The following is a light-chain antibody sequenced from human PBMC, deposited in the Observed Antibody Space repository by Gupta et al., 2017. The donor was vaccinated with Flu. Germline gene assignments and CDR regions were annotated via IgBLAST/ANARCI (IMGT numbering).Light chain of an antibody. V-gene: IGLV3-19*01. CDR2: GKN. Sequence: ELSRETAVSVAVGQTVRIKCQGDTLRSYYANWYQRKPGQAPVLVMYGKNTRPSGIPDRFSGSSAGNTASLNITGAQADDEADYFCHSRDASVKHWVFGGGTKLTVL. J-gene: IGLJ3*02. CDR1: TLRSYY. CDR3: HSRDASVKHWV.